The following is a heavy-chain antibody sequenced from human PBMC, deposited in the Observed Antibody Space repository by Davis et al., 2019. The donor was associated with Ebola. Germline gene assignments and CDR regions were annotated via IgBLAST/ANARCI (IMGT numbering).Heavy chain of an antibody. CDR2: IYPGDSDT. D-gene: IGHD3-16*01. CDR3: ARQGGILGWFDP. CDR1: GYSFTSDW. V-gene: IGHV5-51*01. Sequence: GESLKISCTGSGYSFTSDWIGWVRQLPGKGLEWMGIIYPGDSDTRNSPSFQGQVTISAAKSISTAYLQWRSLKASDTAMYYCARQGGILGWFDPWGQGTLVTVSS. J-gene: IGHJ5*01.